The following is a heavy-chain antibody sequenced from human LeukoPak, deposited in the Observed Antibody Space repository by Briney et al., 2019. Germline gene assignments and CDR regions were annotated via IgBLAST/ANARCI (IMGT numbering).Heavy chain of an antibody. D-gene: IGHD3-22*01. Sequence: SETLSLTCAVYGVSFSGYYWSWIRQPPGKGLEWIGEINHSGSTNYNPSLKSRVTISVDTSKNQFSLKLSSVTAADTAVYYCARGGGLGYYYDSSGYYPQYWGQGTLVTVSS. J-gene: IGHJ4*02. CDR2: INHSGST. CDR3: ARGGGLGYYYDSSGYYPQY. CDR1: GVSFSGYY. V-gene: IGHV4-34*01.